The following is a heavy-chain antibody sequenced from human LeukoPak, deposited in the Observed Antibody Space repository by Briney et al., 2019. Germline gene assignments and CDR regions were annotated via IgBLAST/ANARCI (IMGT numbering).Heavy chain of an antibody. V-gene: IGHV3-48*03. CDR3: TTLGYHLDS. Sequence: GGSLRLSCAASGFDFGAYEMNWVRQAPGKGLEWVAYFAGSDTTKYYADSVRGRFTISRDNANNSLYLQMNSLRAEDTALYYCTTLGYHLDSWGQGTLVTVSS. J-gene: IGHJ4*02. CDR1: GFDFGAYE. D-gene: IGHD3-22*01. CDR2: FAGSDTTK.